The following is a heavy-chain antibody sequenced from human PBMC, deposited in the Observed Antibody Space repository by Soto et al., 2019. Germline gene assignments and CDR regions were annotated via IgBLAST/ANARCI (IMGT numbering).Heavy chain of an antibody. CDR1: GFTFDTYA. CDR2: ISYDGSNQ. J-gene: IGHJ4*02. V-gene: IGHV3-30-3*01. CDR3: TRGLLTDFFDY. Sequence: PGGSLRLSCAASGFTFDTYAMHWVRQAPGKGLEWVAVISYDGSNQFYAGSVKGRFTVSRDNSKNTLYLQVSSLRNDDTAVYYCTRGLLTDFFDYWGQRALVTVSS.